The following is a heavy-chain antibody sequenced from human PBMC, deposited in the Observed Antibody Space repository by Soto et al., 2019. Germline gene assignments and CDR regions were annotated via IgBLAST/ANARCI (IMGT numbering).Heavy chain of an antibody. CDR3: ARDSDGYLDP. Sequence: QVQLVESGGGVVQPGRSLRLSCAASGFTFSSHTMHWVRQAPGKGLECVGIIWNDASLIKYADSVKGRFIISRDNSKNTLHLQMNSLRAEDTALYYCARDSDGYLDPWGQGTLVTVSS. V-gene: IGHV3-33*01. J-gene: IGHJ5*02. CDR1: GFTFSSHT. D-gene: IGHD2-21*01. CDR2: IWNDASLI.